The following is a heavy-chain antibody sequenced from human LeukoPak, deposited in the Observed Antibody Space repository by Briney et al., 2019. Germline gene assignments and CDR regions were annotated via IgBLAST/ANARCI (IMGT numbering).Heavy chain of an antibody. CDR1: GYTFTSYD. V-gene: IGHV1-8*01. D-gene: IGHD2-21*01. Sequence: ASVEVSCKASGYTFTSYDINWVRQATGQGLEWMGWMNPNSGNTGYAQKFQGRVTMTRNTSISTAYMELSSLRSEDTAVYYCARFGGALGDDAFDIWGQGTMVTVSS. J-gene: IGHJ3*02. CDR2: MNPNSGNT. CDR3: ARFGGALGDDAFDI.